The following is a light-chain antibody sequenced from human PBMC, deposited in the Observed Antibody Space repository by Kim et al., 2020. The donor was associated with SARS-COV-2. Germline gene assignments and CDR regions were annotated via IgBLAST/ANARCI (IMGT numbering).Light chain of an antibody. J-gene: IGKJ1*01. Sequence: AAINCKSSLSVLYSSNNKNYLAWYQHRPGHHPTLLISWASTRESAVSDRFSGSGSGTDFALTISRLQAEDVAVYYCQQYYDAPTTFGQGTKVDIK. CDR3: QQYYDAPTT. CDR2: WAS. CDR1: LSVLYSSNNKNY. V-gene: IGKV4-1*01.